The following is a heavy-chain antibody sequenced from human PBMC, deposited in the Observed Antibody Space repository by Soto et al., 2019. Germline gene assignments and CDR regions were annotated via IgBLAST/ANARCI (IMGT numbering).Heavy chain of an antibody. V-gene: IGHV5-51*07. D-gene: IGHD3-22*01. CDR3: ARNGFYDSSGYFHDAFDI. Sequence: QAQKISCKRPGENLTKSWCGWDHQMPRKDLKWMGIIYPGDSDTRYSPSFQGQVTISADKSISAAYLQWSSLKASDTAVYYFARNGFYDSSGYFHDAFDICGQATMVTVSS. CDR1: GENLTKSW. CDR2: IYPGDSDT. J-gene: IGHJ3*02.